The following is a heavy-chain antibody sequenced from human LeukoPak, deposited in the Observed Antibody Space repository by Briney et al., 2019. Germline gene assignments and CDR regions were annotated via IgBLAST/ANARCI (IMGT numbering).Heavy chain of an antibody. CDR3: AKGGIGNWFDP. Sequence: GGSLRLSCAASGFTFSSYAMTWVRQAPGKGLEWVSAISGSGGSTFYADFVKGRFTISRDKSKNTLYLQMNSLRAEDTAVYYCAKGGIGNWFDPWGQGTLVTVSS. CDR2: ISGSGGST. CDR1: GFTFSSYA. D-gene: IGHD3-16*01. J-gene: IGHJ5*02. V-gene: IGHV3-23*01.